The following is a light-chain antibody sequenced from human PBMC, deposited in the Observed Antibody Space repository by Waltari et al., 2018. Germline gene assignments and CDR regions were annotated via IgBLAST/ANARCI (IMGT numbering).Light chain of an antibody. CDR2: DVS. Sequence: QSALTQPASVSGSPGQSITISCTGTSSHVGGYNYVSWYQQHPGKAPKLMIYDVSNRPSGVSDRFSGSKSANTASLTISGLQAEDEANYYCSSYASSSSVVFGGGTKLTVL. J-gene: IGLJ2*01. V-gene: IGLV2-14*01. CDR3: SSYASSSSVV. CDR1: SSHVGGYNY.